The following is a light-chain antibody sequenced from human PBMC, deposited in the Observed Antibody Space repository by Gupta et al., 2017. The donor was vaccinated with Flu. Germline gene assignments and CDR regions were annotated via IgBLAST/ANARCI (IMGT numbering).Light chain of an antibody. CDR2: EVS. Sequence: SVTISCTGTSSDVGGYKYVSWYQQHPGKAHMLMIYEVSKRPAGVPGRFSGSKAGNTASLTVSGLQAEDEADYYCSSYAGSNNWVFGGGTELTVL. V-gene: IGLV2-8*01. J-gene: IGLJ3*02. CDR3: SSYAGSNNWV. CDR1: SSDVGGYKY.